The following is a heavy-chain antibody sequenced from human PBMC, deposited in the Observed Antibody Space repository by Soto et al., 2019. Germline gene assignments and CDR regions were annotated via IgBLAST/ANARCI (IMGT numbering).Heavy chain of an antibody. CDR2: IKSKTDGGTT. D-gene: IGHD2-2*01. Sequence: GGSLRLSCAASGFTFSNAWMNWVRQAPGKGLEWVGRIKSKTDGGTTDYAAPVKGRFTISRDDSKNTLYLQMNSLKTEDTAVYYCTIWVMPNYYCWMDFCGKGISVTGAS. CDR1: GFTFSNAW. V-gene: IGHV3-15*07. CDR3: TIWVMPNYYCWMDF. J-gene: IGHJ6*04.